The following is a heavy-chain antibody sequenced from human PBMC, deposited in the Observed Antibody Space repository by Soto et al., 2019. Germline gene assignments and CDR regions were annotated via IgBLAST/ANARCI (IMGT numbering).Heavy chain of an antibody. V-gene: IGHV1-18*01. CDR2: VNGYNNKR. J-gene: IGHJ4*02. CDR3: ARGWVKYFGVNDF. CDR1: GYTFNTFG. D-gene: IGHD2-8*01. Sequence: IQLVQSAGEMKRPGASVKVSCKASGYTFNTFGITWVRQAPGQGLEWMGCVNGYNNKRDYSRKLQDRITLTADPYTRTSYMELRSLTSDGTAVYYCARGWVKYFGVNDFWVQGTLVTVSS.